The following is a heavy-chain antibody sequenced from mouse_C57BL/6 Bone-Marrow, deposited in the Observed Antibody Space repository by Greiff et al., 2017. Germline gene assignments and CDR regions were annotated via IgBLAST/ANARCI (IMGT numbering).Heavy chain of an antibody. CDR2: IYPSDSET. V-gene: IGHV1-61*01. Sequence: VQLQQPGAELVRPGSSVKLSCKASGYTFTSYWMDWVKQRPGQGLEWIGNIYPSDSETHYNQKFKDKATLTVDKSSSTAYMQLSSLTSEDSAVYYSTRNSYFDYWGQGTTLTVSS. CDR1: GYTFTSYW. CDR3: TRNSYFDY. J-gene: IGHJ2*01.